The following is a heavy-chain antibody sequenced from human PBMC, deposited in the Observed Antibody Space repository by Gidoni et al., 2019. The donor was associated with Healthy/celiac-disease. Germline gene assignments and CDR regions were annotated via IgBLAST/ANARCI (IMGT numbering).Heavy chain of an antibody. Sequence: QVQLQQWGAGLLKPSETLSLPCAVYGGSFSGYYGCWIRQPPGKGLEWIGEINHSGSTNYNPSLKSRVTISVDTSKNQFSLKLSSVTAADTAVYYCARGHDSSGYDRLYYFDYWGQGTLVTVSS. CDR1: GGSFSGYY. V-gene: IGHV4-34*01. CDR3: ARGHDSSGYDRLYYFDY. D-gene: IGHD3-22*01. CDR2: INHSGST. J-gene: IGHJ4*02.